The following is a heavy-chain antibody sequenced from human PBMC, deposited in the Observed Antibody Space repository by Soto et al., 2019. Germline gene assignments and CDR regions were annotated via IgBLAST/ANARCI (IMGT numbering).Heavy chain of an antibody. CDR1: GFTFSSYA. V-gene: IGHV3-23*01. J-gene: IGHJ4*02. D-gene: IGHD2-2*01. Sequence: GGSLRLSCAASGFTFSSYAMTWVRQAPGKGLEWVSGIGGGGGRTYYADSVKGRFTISRDNSKNTVFLQMSSLRAEDTAVYFCAKSGPGYCTSLSCPLDFWGQGTLVTGSS. CDR3: AKSGPGYCTSLSCPLDF. CDR2: IGGGGGRT.